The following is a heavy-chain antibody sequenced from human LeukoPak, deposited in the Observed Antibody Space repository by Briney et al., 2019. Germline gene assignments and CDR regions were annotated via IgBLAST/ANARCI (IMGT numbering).Heavy chain of an antibody. Sequence: GGSLRLSCASSGFSFSNYYMSWVRQAPGKGLEWISYITTSGSSTNYADSVKGRFTISRDNAKNSVVLQMNSLRTEHTAVYYCTRERRGSYHAFDYWGQGTLVTVSS. CDR3: TRERRGSYHAFDY. CDR2: ITTSGSST. CDR1: GFSFSNYY. J-gene: IGHJ4*02. V-gene: IGHV3-11*01. D-gene: IGHD3-16*02.